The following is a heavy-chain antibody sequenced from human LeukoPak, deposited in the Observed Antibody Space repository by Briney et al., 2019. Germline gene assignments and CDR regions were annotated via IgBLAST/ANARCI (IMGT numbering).Heavy chain of an antibody. V-gene: IGHV4-59*08. CDR3: ARLRRITIFGVAITYFDY. CDR2: IYYNGIT. Sequence: SETLSLTCTVSGGSISNYYWSWIRQPPGKGLEWIGYIYYNGITNYNPSLKSRVTISVDTSRNHFSLKLSSVTAADTAVYYCARLRRITIFGVAITYFDYWGQGTLVTVSS. D-gene: IGHD3-3*01. CDR1: GGSISNYY. J-gene: IGHJ4*02.